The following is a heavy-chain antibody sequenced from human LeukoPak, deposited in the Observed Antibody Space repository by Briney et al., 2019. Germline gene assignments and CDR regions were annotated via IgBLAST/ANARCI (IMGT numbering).Heavy chain of an antibody. J-gene: IGHJ1*01. V-gene: IGHV1-46*01. D-gene: IGHD3-22*01. CDR1: GYTFTNNW. CDR2: ISPTGGST. CDR3: ARGYYDSSGFEYFQD. Sequence: ASVKVSCKAFGYTFTNNWMHWVRQAPGQGPEWMGLISPTGGSTAYAQKFQGRVTLTRDTSISTAYMELSRLTSDDTAVYYCARGYYDSSGFEYFQDWGQGTLVTVSS.